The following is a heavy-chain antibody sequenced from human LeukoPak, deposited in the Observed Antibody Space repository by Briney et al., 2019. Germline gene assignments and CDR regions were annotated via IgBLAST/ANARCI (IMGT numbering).Heavy chain of an antibody. J-gene: IGHJ4*02. CDR2: IKSETDGGTT. V-gene: IGHV3-15*01. Sequence: GSLRLSCAASGLTLSNAWMSWVRQAPGKGLEWVARIKSETDGGTTDYTAPVKGRFTISRDDSKNMLYLQMNSLETEDTAVYFCTTLRQIWGQGTLVTVSS. CDR3: TTLRQI. CDR1: GLTLSNAW.